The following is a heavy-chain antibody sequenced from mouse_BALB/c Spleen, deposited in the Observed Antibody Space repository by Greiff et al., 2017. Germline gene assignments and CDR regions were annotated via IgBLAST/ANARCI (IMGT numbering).Heavy chain of an antibody. J-gene: IGHJ4*01. CDR2: IYPGDGDT. CDR1: GYTFTSYW. Sequence: VQLQQSGAELARPGASVKLSCKASGYTFTSYWMQWVKQRPGQGLEWIGAIYPGDGDTRYTQKFKGKATLTADKSSSTAYMQLSSLASEDSAVYYCARGYYGSFYAMDYWGQGTSVTVSS. V-gene: IGHV1-87*01. D-gene: IGHD1-1*01. CDR3: ARGYYGSFYAMDY.